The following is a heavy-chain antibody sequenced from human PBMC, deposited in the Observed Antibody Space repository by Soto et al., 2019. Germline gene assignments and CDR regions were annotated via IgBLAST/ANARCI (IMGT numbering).Heavy chain of an antibody. Sequence: SETLSLTCTVSGDSLTSGNYFWGWIHQPPGKGLEWIGRIHYSGDTYYNPSLKSRVTMSVDTSKNQFSLKLSSVTAADTAVFYCARQVHYSSDLNFFDPWGQGILVTVSS. CDR2: IHYSGDT. D-gene: IGHD3-22*01. CDR3: ARQVHYSSDLNFFDP. J-gene: IGHJ5*02. CDR1: GDSLTSGNYF. V-gene: IGHV4-39*01.